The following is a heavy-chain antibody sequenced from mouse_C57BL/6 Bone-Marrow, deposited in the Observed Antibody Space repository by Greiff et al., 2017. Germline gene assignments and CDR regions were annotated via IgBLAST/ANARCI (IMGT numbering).Heavy chain of an antibody. J-gene: IGHJ3*01. CDR1: GFTFSSYT. CDR2: ISGGGGNT. Sequence: EVTLVESGGGLVKPGGSLKLSCAASGFTFSSYTMSWVRQTPEKRLERVATISGGGGNTYYPDSVKGRFTISRDNAKNTLYLQTSSLRSEDTALYYCAATAQATSWFAYWGQGTLVTVSA. D-gene: IGHD3-2*02. CDR3: AATAQATSWFAY. V-gene: IGHV5-9*01.